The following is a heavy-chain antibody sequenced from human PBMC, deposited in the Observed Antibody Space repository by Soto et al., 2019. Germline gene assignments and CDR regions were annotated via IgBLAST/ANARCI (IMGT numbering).Heavy chain of an antibody. D-gene: IGHD1-26*01. CDR3: AKDTESVGATYFDY. Sequence: QVQLVESEGGVVQPGRSLRLSCAASGFTFSSYGMHWVRQAPGKGLEWVAVISYDGSNKYYADSVKGRFTISRDNSKNTLYLQMNSLRAEDTAVYYCAKDTESVGATYFDYWGQGTLVTVSS. CDR1: GFTFSSYG. V-gene: IGHV3-30*18. J-gene: IGHJ4*02. CDR2: ISYDGSNK.